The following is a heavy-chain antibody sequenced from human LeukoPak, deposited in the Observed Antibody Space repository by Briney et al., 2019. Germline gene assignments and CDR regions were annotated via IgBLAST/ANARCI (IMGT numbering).Heavy chain of an antibody. CDR2: INPNSGGT. J-gene: IGHJ4*02. Sequence: ASVKVSCEASGYTFTGYYMHWVRQAPGQGLEWMGWINPNSGGTKYAQKFQGRVTMTRDTSISTAYMELSRLKSDDTAVYYCARRIVVVSGAFDYWGQGTLVTVSS. CDR1: GYTFTGYY. V-gene: IGHV1-2*02. CDR3: ARRIVVVSGAFDY. D-gene: IGHD2-15*01.